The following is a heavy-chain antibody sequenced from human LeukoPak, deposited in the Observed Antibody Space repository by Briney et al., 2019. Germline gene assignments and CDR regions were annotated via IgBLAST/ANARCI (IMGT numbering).Heavy chain of an antibody. J-gene: IGHJ5*01. CDR1: GGSISRYY. CDR3: ARYGVPGHKWFDP. D-gene: IGHD4-17*01. CDR2: IYYSGTT. V-gene: IGHV4-59*01. Sequence: SETLSLTCTVSGGSISRYYWSWIRQPPGKGLGWLGYIYYSGTTYYNPSLKRRVTISVDTSKNQFSLDLSSVTPADTAIYYCARYGVPGHKWFDPWGEGRLVTASS.